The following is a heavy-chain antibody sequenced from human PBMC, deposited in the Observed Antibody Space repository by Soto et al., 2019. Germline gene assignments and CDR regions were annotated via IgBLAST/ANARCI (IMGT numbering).Heavy chain of an antibody. J-gene: IGHJ4*02. D-gene: IGHD6-13*01. CDR2: IYYSGST. CDR3: ARHVRPDSSSWLRDY. V-gene: IGHV4-39*01. CDR1: GGSISSSSYY. Sequence: SETLSLTCTVSGGSISSSSYYWGWIRQPPGKGLEWIGSIYYSGSTYYNPSLKSRVTISVDTSKNQFSLKLSSVTAADTAVYYCARHVRPDSSSWLRDYWGQGTLVNVS.